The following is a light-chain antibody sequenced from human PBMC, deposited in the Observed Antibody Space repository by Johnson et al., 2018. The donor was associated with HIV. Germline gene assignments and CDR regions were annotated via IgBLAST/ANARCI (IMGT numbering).Light chain of an antibody. J-gene: IGLJ1*01. CDR3: GAWDSGLTAHFV. Sequence: QSVLTQPPSVSAAPGQRVTISCSGNNSNIGYNSVSWYQQVPGAAPKLLIYENNKRPSGIADRFSASKSGTSATLDITGLQTGDEADYYCGAWDSGLTAHFVFGSVTTITVL. CDR2: ENN. V-gene: IGLV1-51*02. CDR1: NSNIGYNS.